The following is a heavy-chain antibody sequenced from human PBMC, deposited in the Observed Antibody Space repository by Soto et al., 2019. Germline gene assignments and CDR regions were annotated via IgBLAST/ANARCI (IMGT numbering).Heavy chain of an antibody. CDR1: GGSISSYY. Sequence: SETLSLTCTVSGGSISSYYWSWIRQPPGKGLEWIGYIYYSGSTNYNPSLKSRVTISVDTSKNQFSLKLSSVTAADTAVYYCARGKAEGWFDPWGQGTLVTVSS. J-gene: IGHJ5*02. CDR3: ARGKAEGWFDP. V-gene: IGHV4-59*08. CDR2: IYYSGST. D-gene: IGHD3-10*01.